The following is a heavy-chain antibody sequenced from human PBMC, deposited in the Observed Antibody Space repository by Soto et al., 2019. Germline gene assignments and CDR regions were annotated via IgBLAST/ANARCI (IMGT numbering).Heavy chain of an antibody. CDR3: ARRRITMVRGEGAFDI. D-gene: IGHD3-10*01. CDR2: IDPSDSYT. J-gene: IGHJ3*02. Sequence: EVQLVQSGAEVKKPGESLRISCKGSGYSFTSYWISWVRQMPGKGLEWMGRIDPSDSYTNYSPSFQGHVTISADKSISTAYLQWSSLKASDTAMYYCARRRITMVRGEGAFDIWGQGTMVTVSS. V-gene: IGHV5-10-1*01. CDR1: GYSFTSYW.